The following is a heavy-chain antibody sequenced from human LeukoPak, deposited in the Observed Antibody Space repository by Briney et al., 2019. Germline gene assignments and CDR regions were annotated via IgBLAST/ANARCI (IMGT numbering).Heavy chain of an antibody. Sequence: ASVKVSCKASGGTFSSYAISWVRQAPGQGLEWMGRIIPILGIANYAQKFQGRVTITADKSTSTAYMELSSLRSEDTAVYYCAREVEMATIHDYYYYYGMDVWGQGTTVTVSS. D-gene: IGHD5-24*01. CDR1: GGTFSSYA. CDR2: IIPILGIA. CDR3: AREVEMATIHDYYYYYGMDV. J-gene: IGHJ6*02. V-gene: IGHV1-69*04.